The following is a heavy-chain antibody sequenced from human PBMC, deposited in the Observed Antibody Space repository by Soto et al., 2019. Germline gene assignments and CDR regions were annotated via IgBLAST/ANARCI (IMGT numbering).Heavy chain of an antibody. CDR1: GFTVSSNY. V-gene: IGHV3-53*04. Sequence: GGSLRLSCAASGFTVSSNYMSWVRQAPGKGLEWVSVIYSGGSTYYADSVKGRFTISRHNSKNTLYLQMNSLRAEDTAVYYCAGGAVPAAMTDYYYYYYMDVWGKGTTVTVSS. D-gene: IGHD2-2*01. CDR3: AGGAVPAAMTDYYYYYYMDV. J-gene: IGHJ6*03. CDR2: IYSGGST.